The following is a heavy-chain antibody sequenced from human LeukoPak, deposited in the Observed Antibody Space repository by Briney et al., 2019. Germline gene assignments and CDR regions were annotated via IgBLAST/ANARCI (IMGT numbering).Heavy chain of an antibody. D-gene: IGHD3-22*01. Sequence: SETLSLTCTVSGVSISSSSYYWGWIRQPPGKGLEWIGSIYYSGSTYYNPSLKSRVTISVDTSKNQFSLKLSSVTAADTAVYYCARLDYYDSSGYTRFDYWGQGTLVTVSS. J-gene: IGHJ4*02. CDR2: IYYSGST. V-gene: IGHV4-39*01. CDR3: ARLDYYDSSGYTRFDY. CDR1: GVSISSSSYY.